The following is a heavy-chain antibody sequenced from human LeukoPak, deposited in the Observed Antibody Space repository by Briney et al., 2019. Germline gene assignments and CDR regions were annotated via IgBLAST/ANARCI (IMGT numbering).Heavy chain of an antibody. CDR3: ARGGTMTTVPL. CDR1: GGTISSYY. Sequence: SETLSLTCTVSGGTISSYYWSWIRQPPGKGLEWVGYIFYSGSTNYNPSLKSRVTISVDTSKNQFSLKLSSVTAADTAVYYCARGGTMTTVPLWGQGTLVTVSS. D-gene: IGHD4-17*01. J-gene: IGHJ4*02. CDR2: IFYSGST. V-gene: IGHV4-59*08.